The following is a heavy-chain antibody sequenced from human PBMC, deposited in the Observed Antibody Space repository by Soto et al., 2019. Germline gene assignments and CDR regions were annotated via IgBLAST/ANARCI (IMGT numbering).Heavy chain of an antibody. CDR1: WDRVSSNRAA. D-gene: IGHD1-7*01. Sequence: PSQTLSRTYAISWDRVSSNRAAWNWIRMSPSRGLEWLARTYYRSRWYNDYAVSVRSRITVNPDTSKNQFSLQLTSVTPEDTAVYYCAGTTSHQWYYMDVWGKGTTVTVSS. CDR3: AGTTSHQWYYMDV. J-gene: IGHJ6*03. V-gene: IGHV6-1*01. CDR2: TYYRSRWYN.